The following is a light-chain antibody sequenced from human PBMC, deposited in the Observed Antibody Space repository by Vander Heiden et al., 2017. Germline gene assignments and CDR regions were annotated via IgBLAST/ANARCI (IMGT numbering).Light chain of an antibody. CDR1: QSVSSY. V-gene: IGKV3-11*01. CDR2: DAS. J-gene: IGKJ4*01. Sequence: FVLTQSPATLSLSTGERATLSCRASQSVSSYLAWYQQKPGQAPRLLIYDASNRATGIPARFSGSGSGTNFTLTISSLEPEDFAVYYCQQRSNWPPLTFGGGTKVEIK. CDR3: QQRSNWPPLT.